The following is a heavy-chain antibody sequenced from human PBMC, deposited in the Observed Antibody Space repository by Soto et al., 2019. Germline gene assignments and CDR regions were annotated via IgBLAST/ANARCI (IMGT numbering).Heavy chain of an antibody. V-gene: IGHV4-39*01. CDR2: VYYRGRS. CDR1: GGSVSNSNYY. Sequence: SETLSLTCTVSGGSVSNSNYYWGWIRQSPGKGLEWIGSVYYRGRSYSKSSVKSRVTISVDTSKNQFSLNLNSVTASDSAVYYCAKYLLMDTSSIFDCWGQGALVTVSS. D-gene: IGHD2-8*01. J-gene: IGHJ4*02. CDR3: AKYLLMDTSSIFDC.